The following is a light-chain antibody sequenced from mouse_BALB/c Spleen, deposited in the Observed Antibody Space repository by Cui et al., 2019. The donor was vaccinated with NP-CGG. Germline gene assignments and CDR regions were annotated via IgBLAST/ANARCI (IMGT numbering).Light chain of an antibody. CDR2: GTK. V-gene: IGLV1*01. J-gene: IGLJ1*01. CDR3: ALWYSNHWV. CDR1: TGAVTTSNY. Sequence: QAVVNQESAFTPSPGETVTLTCRSNTGAVTTSNYANWVQEKPDHLFTGLIGGTKNRAPGVPARFSGSLIGDKAALTITGAQTEDEAIYFCALWYSNHWVFGGGTKLTVL.